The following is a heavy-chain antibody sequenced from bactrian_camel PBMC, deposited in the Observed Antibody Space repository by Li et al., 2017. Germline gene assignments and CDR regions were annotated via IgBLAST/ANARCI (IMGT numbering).Heavy chain of an antibody. CDR2: IWTGTNT. Sequence: HVQLVESGGGSVQAGGSLRLSCVGSGYSYSRYSMGWFRQAPGKEHEGVARIWTGTNTRYDDSMRGRSTISQDNAKNTLDLQINDLKPEDTAIYYCAAARRGSGRTYSDTDDYDLTGQGTQVTVS. CDR3: AAARRGSGRTYSDTDDYDL. V-gene: IGHV3-3*01. J-gene: IGHJ4*01. CDR1: GYSYSRYS. D-gene: IGHD3*01.